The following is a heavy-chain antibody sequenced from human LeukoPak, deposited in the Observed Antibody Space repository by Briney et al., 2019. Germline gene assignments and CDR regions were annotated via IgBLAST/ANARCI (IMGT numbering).Heavy chain of an antibody. D-gene: IGHD2-2*01. CDR1: GYTFTGYY. CDR3: ASPAAKGTDAFDL. V-gene: IGHV1-2*02. Sequence: ASVKVSRKASGYTFTGYYMHWVRQAPGQGLEWMGWINPNSGGTNYAQKFQGRVTMTRDTSISTAYMELSRLRSDDTAVYYCASPAAKGTDAFDLWGQGTMVTVSS. CDR2: INPNSGGT. J-gene: IGHJ3*01.